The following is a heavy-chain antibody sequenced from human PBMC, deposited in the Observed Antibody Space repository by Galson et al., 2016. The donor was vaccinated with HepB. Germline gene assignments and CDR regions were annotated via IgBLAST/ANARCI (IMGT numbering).Heavy chain of an antibody. CDR3: ARVRSGYSGYANPYYYCMDV. D-gene: IGHD5-12*01. V-gene: IGHV6-1*01. CDR2: TYYRSKWYN. J-gene: IGHJ6*02. CDR1: GDSVSSNSAT. Sequence: CAISGDSVSSNSATWNWIRQSPSRGLEWLGRTYYRSKWYNDYALSVKSRITINPDTSKNQFSLQLNSVTPEDTAVYYCARVRSGYSGYANPYYYCMDVWGQGTTVTVSS.